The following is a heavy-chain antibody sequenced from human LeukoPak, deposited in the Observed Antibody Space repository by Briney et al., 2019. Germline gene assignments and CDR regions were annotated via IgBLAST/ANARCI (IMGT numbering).Heavy chain of an antibody. CDR2: IYYSGST. Sequence: PSETLSLTCTVSGGSISSYYWSWIRLPPGKGLEWIGYIYYSGSTNYNPSLKSRVTISVDTSKNQFSLKLSSVTAADTAVYYCASQDPYSRIDYWGQGALVTVSS. V-gene: IGHV4-59*08. D-gene: IGHD4-11*01. CDR1: GGSISSYY. J-gene: IGHJ4*02. CDR3: ASQDPYSRIDY.